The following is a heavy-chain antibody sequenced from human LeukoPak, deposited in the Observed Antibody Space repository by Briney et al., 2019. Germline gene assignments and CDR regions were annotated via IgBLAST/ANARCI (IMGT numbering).Heavy chain of an antibody. D-gene: IGHD3-16*01. J-gene: IGHJ4*02. CDR1: DDSVSDYY. Sequence: SETLSLTCTVSDDSVSDYYRGWIRQPPGKGLEWIGYFYNSGRSTYNPSLKSRVTISADTSKNHFSLKLNTVTTADTAVYYCTRGAGWLIDYWGQGILVTVSS. CDR3: TRGAGWLIDY. CDR2: FYNSGRS. V-gene: IGHV4-59*02.